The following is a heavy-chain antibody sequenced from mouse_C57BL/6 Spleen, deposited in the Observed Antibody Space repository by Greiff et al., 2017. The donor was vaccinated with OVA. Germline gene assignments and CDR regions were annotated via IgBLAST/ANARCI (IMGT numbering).Heavy chain of an antibody. J-gene: IGHJ4*01. D-gene: IGHD2-3*01. CDR1: GFTFSDYG. CDR2: ISSGSSTI. CDR3: ARLGPGYLGAMDY. Sequence: VKLVESGGGLVKPGGSLKLSCAASGFTFSDYGMHWVRQAPEKGLEWVAYISSGSSTIYYADTVKGRFTISRDNAKNTLFLQMTSLRSEDTAMYYCARLGPGYLGAMDYWGQGTSVTVSS. V-gene: IGHV5-17*01.